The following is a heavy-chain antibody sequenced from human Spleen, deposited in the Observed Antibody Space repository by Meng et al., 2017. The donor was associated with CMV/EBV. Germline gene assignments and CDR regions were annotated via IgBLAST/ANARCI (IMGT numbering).Heavy chain of an antibody. CDR1: GYTCTAYY. D-gene: IGHD3-10*01. CDR2: INPHNGDT. CDR3: ARDYAGAGSSYFEY. V-gene: IGHV1-2*02. J-gene: IGHJ4*02. Sequence: SGYTCTAYYRHWVRQAPGQGLEWMGWINPHNGDTDYAEKFQGRVTLTRDTAITTVHMDLGSLTSDDTAVYYCARDYAGAGSSYFEYWGQGTLVTVSS.